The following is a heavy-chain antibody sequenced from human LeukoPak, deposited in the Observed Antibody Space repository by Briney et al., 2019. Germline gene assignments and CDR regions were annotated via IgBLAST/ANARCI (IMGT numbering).Heavy chain of an antibody. D-gene: IGHD2-21*02. CDR2: ISGSGGST. V-gene: IGHV3-23*01. Sequence: GGSLRLSCAASGFTVSSNYMSWVRQAPGKGLEWVSAISGSGGSTYYADSVKGRFTISRDSSKNTLYLQMNSLRAEDTAVYYCAKDPSLRVTADYWGQGTLVTVSS. J-gene: IGHJ4*02. CDR3: AKDPSLRVTADY. CDR1: GFTVSSNY.